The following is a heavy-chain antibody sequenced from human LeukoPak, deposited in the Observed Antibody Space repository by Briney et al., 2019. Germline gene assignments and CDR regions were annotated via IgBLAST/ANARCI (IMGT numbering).Heavy chain of an antibody. CDR3: ARGPAAPIAAAGFLVDP. D-gene: IGHD6-13*01. CDR2: IYYSGST. Sequence: PSETLSLTCTVSGGSASSGSYYWSWIRQPPGKGLEWIGYIYYSGSTNYNPSLKSRVTISVGTSKNQFSLKLSSVTAADTAVYYCARGPAAPIAAAGFLVDPWGQGTLVTVSS. CDR1: GGSASSGSYY. J-gene: IGHJ5*02. V-gene: IGHV4-61*01.